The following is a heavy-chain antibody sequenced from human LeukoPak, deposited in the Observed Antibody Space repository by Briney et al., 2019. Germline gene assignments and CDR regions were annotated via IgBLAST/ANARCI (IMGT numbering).Heavy chain of an antibody. Sequence: PGEPLRLSCAVSGITLSDYWMTWVRQAPGKGLEWVANINQDGSDIYYVDSVKGRFTASRDNAKNSVYLRMNSLRAEDSAVYYCATSQMVRFVYWGQGTLVTVSS. V-gene: IGHV3-7*01. J-gene: IGHJ4*02. CDR2: INQDGSDI. CDR1: GITLSDYW. CDR3: ATSQMVRFVY. D-gene: IGHD6-13*01.